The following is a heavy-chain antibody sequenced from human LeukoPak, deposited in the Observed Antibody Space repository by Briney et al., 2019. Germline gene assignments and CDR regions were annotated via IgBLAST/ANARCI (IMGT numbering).Heavy chain of an antibody. V-gene: IGHV4-31*03. Sequence: PSETLSLTCTVSGGSITSGGYYWSWIRQHPGKGLEWIGYIYYSGSTYFNPSLKSRVAISLDTSKNQFSLKLSSVTAADTAVYYCARAREAYYDRAFDIWGQGTMVTVSS. CDR3: ARAREAYYDRAFDI. CDR1: GGSITSGGYY. J-gene: IGHJ3*02. CDR2: IYYSGST. D-gene: IGHD3-22*01.